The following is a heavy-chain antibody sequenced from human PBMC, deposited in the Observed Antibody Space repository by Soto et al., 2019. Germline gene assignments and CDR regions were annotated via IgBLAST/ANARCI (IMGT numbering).Heavy chain of an antibody. D-gene: IGHD6-13*01. J-gene: IGHJ5*02. CDR3: ARDQGVAAAGITWFDP. Sequence: SATVSLTFTVSVASMDGYHWSWIQEPAGKGLEWIGDIHSSGSTNYNPSLKSRVTMSVDTSKNQFSLRLMSLTAADTAVYYCARDQGVAAAGITWFDPWGQGTLVTVSS. CDR1: VASMDGYH. CDR2: IHSSGST. V-gene: IGHV4-4*07.